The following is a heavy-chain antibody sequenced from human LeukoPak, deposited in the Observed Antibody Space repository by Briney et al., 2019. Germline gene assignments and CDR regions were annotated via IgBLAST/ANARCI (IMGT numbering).Heavy chain of an antibody. J-gene: IGHJ4*02. Sequence: SETLSLTCAVYGGSFSGYYWSWIRQPPGKGLEWIGEINHSGSTNYNPSLESRVTISVDTSKNQFSLKLSSVTAADTAVYYCARTGQLVLIGLDYWGQGTLVTVSS. D-gene: IGHD6-13*01. CDR3: ARTGQLVLIGLDY. V-gene: IGHV4-34*01. CDR2: INHSGST. CDR1: GGSFSGYY.